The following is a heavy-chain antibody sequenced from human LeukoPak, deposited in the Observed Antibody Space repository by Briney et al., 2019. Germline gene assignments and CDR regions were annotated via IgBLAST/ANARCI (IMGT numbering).Heavy chain of an antibody. CDR3: AKDAFVDIVATVMFDP. D-gene: IGHD5-12*01. J-gene: IGHJ5*02. CDR2: ISGSGGST. CDR1: GFTFSSNA. V-gene: IGHV3-23*01. Sequence: GGYLRPSCAASGFTFSSNAMSWVPQAPGKGLEWVSAISGSGGSTYYADPVKGRFTISRDNSKNTLYLQMNSLRAEDTAVYYCAKDAFVDIVATVMFDPWGQGTLVTVSS.